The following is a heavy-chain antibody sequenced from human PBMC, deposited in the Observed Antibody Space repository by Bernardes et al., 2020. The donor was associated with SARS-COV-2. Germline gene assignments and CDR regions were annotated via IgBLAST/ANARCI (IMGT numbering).Heavy chain of an antibody. J-gene: IGHJ3*02. D-gene: IGHD3-22*01. V-gene: IGHV4-59*01. CDR1: GGSISSSY. CDR3: ARDSNYYDSSGYPNDAFDI. CDR2: IYYSGST. Sequence: TLSLTCTVSGGSISSSYWSWIRQPPGKGLEWIGYIYYSGSTNYNPSLKSRVTISVDTSKNQFSLKLSSVTAADTAVYYCARDSNYYDSSGYPNDAFDIWGQGTMVTVSS.